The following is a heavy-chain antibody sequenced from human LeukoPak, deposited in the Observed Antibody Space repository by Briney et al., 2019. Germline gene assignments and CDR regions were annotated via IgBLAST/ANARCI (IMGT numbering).Heavy chain of an antibody. J-gene: IGHJ5*02. Sequence: PSETLSLTCAVSGGSISSNNWWSWVRQPPGKGLEWIGEIYHSGSTYYNPSLKSRVTISVDTSKNQFSLKLSSVTAADTAVYYCARDLLYRSSTSCYGGGSWFDPWGQGTLVTVSS. D-gene: IGHD2-2*01. CDR3: ARDLLYRSSTSCYGGGSWFDP. CDR2: IYHSGST. CDR1: GGSISSNNW. V-gene: IGHV4-4*02.